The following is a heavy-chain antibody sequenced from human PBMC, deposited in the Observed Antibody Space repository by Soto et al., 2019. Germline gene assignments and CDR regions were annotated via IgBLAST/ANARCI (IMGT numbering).Heavy chain of an antibody. CDR2: IYSGGST. V-gene: IGHV3-66*01. D-gene: IGHD3-22*01. J-gene: IGHJ5*02. Sequence: EVQLVESGGGLVQPGGSLRLSCAASGFTVSSNYMSWVRQAPGKGLEWVSVIYSGGSTYYADSVKGRFTISRDNSKNTRYLQMNGLRAEDTAVYYCARMGDSSGYSGWFDPWGQGTLVTVSS. CDR3: ARMGDSSGYSGWFDP. CDR1: GFTVSSNY.